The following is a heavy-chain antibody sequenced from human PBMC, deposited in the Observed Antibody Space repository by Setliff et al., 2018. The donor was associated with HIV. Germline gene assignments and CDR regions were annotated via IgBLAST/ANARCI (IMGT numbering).Heavy chain of an antibody. D-gene: IGHD5-12*01. J-gene: IGHJ4*02. V-gene: IGHV1-69*13. CDR3: ARSGYSYDTSLTY. Sequence: SVKVSCKASGGTFSNYAINWVRQAPGQGLECMGGIIPIFGTANYAQKFQGRVTITADESTSTVYMELSSLRSEDTAVYYCARSGYSYDTSLTYWGQGTLVTVSS. CDR1: GGTFSNYA. CDR2: IIPIFGTA.